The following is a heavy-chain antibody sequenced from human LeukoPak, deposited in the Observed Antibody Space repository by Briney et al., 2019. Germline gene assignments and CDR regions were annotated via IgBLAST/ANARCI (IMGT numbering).Heavy chain of an antibody. J-gene: IGHJ4*02. V-gene: IGHV1-18*01. D-gene: IGHD4-17*01. Sequence: ASVEVSCKTSGYTFTNYDISWVRQAPGQGLEWMGWISTYNGNTNYTQKLQGRVTMTTDTSTSTAYMELKSLRSDDTAVYYCARYGDGDYWGQGTLVTVSS. CDR3: ARYGDGDY. CDR2: ISTYNGNT. CDR1: GYTFTNYD.